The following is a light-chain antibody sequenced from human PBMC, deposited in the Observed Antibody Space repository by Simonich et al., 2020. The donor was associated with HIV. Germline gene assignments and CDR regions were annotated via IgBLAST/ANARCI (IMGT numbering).Light chain of an antibody. V-gene: IGKV3-15*01. Sequence: EIVLTQSPGTLSLSPGERATLSCRASKSVSSSYLAWYQQKPGQAPRLLIYGASTRATSSPARFSGSGSGTEFTLTISSMQSEDFAVYYCQQYDNWPTFGGGTKVEIK. CDR3: QQYDNWPT. J-gene: IGKJ4*01. CDR2: GAS. CDR1: KSVSSSY.